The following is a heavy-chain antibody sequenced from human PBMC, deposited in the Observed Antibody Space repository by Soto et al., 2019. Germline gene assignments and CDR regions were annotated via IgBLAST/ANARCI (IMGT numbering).Heavy chain of an antibody. CDR1: GGTFSSYA. V-gene: IGHV1-69*13. Sequence: SVKVSCKASGGTFSSYAISWVRQAPGQGLEWMGGIIPIFGTANYAQKFQGRDTITADESTSTAYMELSSLRSEDTAVYYCARGPYYYDSSGYYFLDYYFDYWGQGTLVTVSS. CDR2: IIPIFGTA. D-gene: IGHD3-22*01. CDR3: ARGPYYYDSSGYYFLDYYFDY. J-gene: IGHJ4*02.